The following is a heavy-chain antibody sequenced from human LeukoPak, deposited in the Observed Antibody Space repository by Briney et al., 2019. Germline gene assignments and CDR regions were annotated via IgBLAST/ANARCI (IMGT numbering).Heavy chain of an antibody. D-gene: IGHD6-19*01. CDR2: MYYSGST. CDR3: ASLRSLMTLAGLDS. V-gene: IGHV4-39*01. J-gene: IGHJ4*02. Sequence: SETLSLTCTVSGGSISSSNYYWGWIRQPPGKRLEWIASMYYSGSTFYNPSLKSRVTISVDTSKNQFSLRLSSVTAADTAVYYCASLRSLMTLAGLDSWGQGTLVTVSS. CDR1: GGSISSSNYY.